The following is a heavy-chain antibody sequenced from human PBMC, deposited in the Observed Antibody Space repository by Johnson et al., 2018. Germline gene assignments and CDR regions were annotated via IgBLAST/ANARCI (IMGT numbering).Heavy chain of an antibody. CDR1: GFTFSSAW. V-gene: IGHV3-74*01. Sequence: EVQLVESGGGLVQPGGSLRLSCAASGFTFSSAWMHWVRQAPGKGLVWVSRINDDGSSTTYADSVKGRFTISRDNAKDTMYLQMNSLRADDTAVYYCTRDFFAGIIDGYDFDYWGQGTLVTVSS. D-gene: IGHD5-12*01. CDR3: TRDFFAGIIDGYDFDY. CDR2: INDDGSST. J-gene: IGHJ4*02.